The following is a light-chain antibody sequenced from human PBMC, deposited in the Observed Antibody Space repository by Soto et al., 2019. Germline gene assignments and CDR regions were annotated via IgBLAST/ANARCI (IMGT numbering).Light chain of an antibody. J-gene: IGKJ3*01. CDR2: GAS. V-gene: IGKV3-15*01. CDR3: HQYNNWPPFT. CDR1: QSVSSN. Sequence: EIVMTQSPATLSVSPGERATLSCRASQSVSSNLAWYQQNPGQAPMLLLYGASTRATGIPARFSGSGSGTEFSLTISSLQSEDFAVYYCHQYNNWPPFTFGPGTKVDIK.